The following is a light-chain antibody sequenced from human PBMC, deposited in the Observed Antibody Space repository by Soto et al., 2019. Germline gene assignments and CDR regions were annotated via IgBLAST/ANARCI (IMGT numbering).Light chain of an antibody. V-gene: IGLV2-14*01. CDR1: SSDVGGYNY. CDR2: DVS. CDR3: SSYTSSSTLVV. Sequence: QSALTQPASVSGSPGQSITISCTGTSSDVGGYNYVSWYQQHPGKAPKLMIYDVSNRPSGVSNRFSGSKSGNTASLTISGLQAEDEADYYCSSYTSSSTLVVFAEGPSSPS. J-gene: IGLJ2*01.